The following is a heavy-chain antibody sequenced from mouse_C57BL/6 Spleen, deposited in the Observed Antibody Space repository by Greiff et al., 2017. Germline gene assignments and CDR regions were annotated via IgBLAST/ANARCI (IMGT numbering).Heavy chain of an antibody. CDR1: GFTFSDYY. J-gene: IGHJ2*01. V-gene: IGHV5-12*01. CDR2: ISNGGGST. Sequence: EVMLVESGGGLVQPGGSLKLSCAASGFTFSDYYMYWVRQTPEKRLEWVAYISNGGGSTYYPDTVKGRFTISRDNAKNTLYLQMSRLKSEDTAMYYCARQGYEVYYFDYWGQGTTLTVSS. CDR3: ARQGYEVYYFDY. D-gene: IGHD3-1*01.